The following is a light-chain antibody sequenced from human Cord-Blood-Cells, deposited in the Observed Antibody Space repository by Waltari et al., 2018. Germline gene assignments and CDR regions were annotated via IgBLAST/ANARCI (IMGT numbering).Light chain of an antibody. CDR1: SSDVGSYTL. J-gene: IGLJ3*02. CDR3: CSYAGSSTLV. Sequence: QSALTQPASVSGSTGQSITISCTGTSSDVGSYTLVSWYQQHPAKAPKLMIYEGSKRPSGVSNRFSGSKSGNTASLTISGLQAEDEADYYCCSYAGSSTLVFGGGTKLTVL. V-gene: IGLV2-23*01. CDR2: EGS.